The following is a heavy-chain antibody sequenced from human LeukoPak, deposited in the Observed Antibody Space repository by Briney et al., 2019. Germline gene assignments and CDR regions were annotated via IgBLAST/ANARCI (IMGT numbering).Heavy chain of an antibody. D-gene: IGHD4-23*01. V-gene: IGHV4-30-2*01. CDR3: ARGGYGGNSEGFDY. CDR2: IYHSGST. CDR1: GGSISSGGYS. Sequence: SQTLSLTCAVSGGSISSGGYSWSWIPQPPGKGLEWIGYIYHSGSTYYNPSLKSRVTISVDRSKNQFSLKLSSVTAADTAVYYCARGGYGGNSEGFDYWGQGTLVTVSS. J-gene: IGHJ4*02.